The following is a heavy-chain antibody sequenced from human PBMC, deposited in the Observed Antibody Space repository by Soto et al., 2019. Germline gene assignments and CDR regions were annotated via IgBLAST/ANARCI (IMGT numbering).Heavy chain of an antibody. J-gene: IGHJ6*02. Sequence: QPGGSLRLSCAASGFTFSSYAMHWVRQAPGKGLEWVAVISYDGSNKYYADSVKGRFTISRDNSKNTLYLQMNSLRAEDTAVYYCARAYCSSTSCYYAPYDYYGMDVWGQGTTVTVSS. CDR3: ARAYCSSTSCYYAPYDYYGMDV. CDR2: ISYDGSNK. V-gene: IGHV3-30-3*01. CDR1: GFTFSSYA. D-gene: IGHD2-2*01.